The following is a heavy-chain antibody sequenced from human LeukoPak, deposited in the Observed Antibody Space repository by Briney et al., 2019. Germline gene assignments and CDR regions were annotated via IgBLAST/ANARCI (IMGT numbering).Heavy chain of an antibody. CDR3: ARTLYDYVWGAYYFDY. J-gene: IGHJ4*02. CDR1: GFTFSRYW. Sequence: GGSLRPSCAASGFTFSRYWMSWVRQAPGKGLEWVANIKKDGSEKYYVDSVKGRFTISRDNAKNSLYLQMNSLRAEDTALYYCARTLYDYVWGAYYFDYWGQGTLVTVSS. V-gene: IGHV3-7*03. D-gene: IGHD3-16*01. CDR2: IKKDGSEK.